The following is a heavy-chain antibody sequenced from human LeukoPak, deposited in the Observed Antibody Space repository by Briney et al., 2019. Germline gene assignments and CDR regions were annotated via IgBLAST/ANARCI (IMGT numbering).Heavy chain of an antibody. V-gene: IGHV4-39*07. CDR3: AGIAAAGTGY. D-gene: IGHD6-13*01. Sequence: SETLSLTCTVSGGSISSSSYYWGWIRLPPGKGLEWIGSIYYSGSTYYNPSLKSRVTISVDTSKNQFSLKLSSVTAADTAVYYCAGIAAAGTGYWGQGTLVTVSS. CDR1: GGSISSSSYY. CDR2: IYYSGST. J-gene: IGHJ4*02.